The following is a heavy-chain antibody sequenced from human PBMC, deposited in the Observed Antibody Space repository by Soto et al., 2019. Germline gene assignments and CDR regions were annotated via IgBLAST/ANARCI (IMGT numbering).Heavy chain of an antibody. V-gene: IGHV4-31*03. D-gene: IGHD1-26*01. CDR2: IFYSGST. Sequence: QVQLQESGPGLVKPSQTLSLTCTVSGVSISSTDYFWTWIRQHPGKGLEWIGYIFYSGSTFYNPSLLSRATISVDTSKNQFSLELRSVTAADTAVYYCAREAGSGDYFDYWGQGTLVTVSS. J-gene: IGHJ4*02. CDR3: AREAGSGDYFDY. CDR1: GVSISSTDYF.